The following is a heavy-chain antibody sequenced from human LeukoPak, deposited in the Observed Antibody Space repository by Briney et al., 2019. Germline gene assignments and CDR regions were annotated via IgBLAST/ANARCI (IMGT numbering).Heavy chain of an antibody. V-gene: IGHV5-51*03. CDR1: GYSFTSYW. CDR3: ARTYYYDSRVRDAFDI. Sequence: KPGESLKISCKGSGYSFTSYWIGWVRQMPGKGLEWMGIIHPGDSDTRYSPSFQGQVTISADKSISTAYLQWSSLKASDTAMYYCARTYYYDSRVRDAFDIWAKGQWSPSLQ. D-gene: IGHD3-22*01. J-gene: IGHJ3*02. CDR2: IHPGDSDT.